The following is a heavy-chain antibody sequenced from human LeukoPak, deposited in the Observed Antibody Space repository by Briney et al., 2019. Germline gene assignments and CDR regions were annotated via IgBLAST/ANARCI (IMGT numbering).Heavy chain of an antibody. Sequence: PGRSLRLSCAASGFTFDDYAMHWVRQAPGKGLEWVSGISWNSGSIGYADSVKGRFTISRDNAKNSLYLQMNSLRAEDTAVYYCVRGVSISSSWYNDIWGQGTMVTVSS. CDR2: ISWNSGSI. CDR3: VRGVSISSSWYNDI. J-gene: IGHJ3*02. V-gene: IGHV3-9*01. D-gene: IGHD6-13*01. CDR1: GFTFDDYA.